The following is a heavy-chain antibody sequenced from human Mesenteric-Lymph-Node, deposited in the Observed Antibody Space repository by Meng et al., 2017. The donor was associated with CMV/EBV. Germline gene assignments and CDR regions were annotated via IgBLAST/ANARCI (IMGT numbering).Heavy chain of an antibody. CDR3: ARTYYDFWSGYYNNYYYGMDV. V-gene: IGHV1-18*01. CDR1: GYILTSYG. D-gene: IGHD3-3*01. Sequence: ASVNVPCKASGYILTSYGISWVRQAPGQGLEWMGWISAYNGNTNYAQKLQGRVTMTTDTSTSTAYMELRSLRSDDTAVYYCARTYYDFWSGYYNNYYYGMDVWGQGTTVTVSS. J-gene: IGHJ6*02. CDR2: ISAYNGNT.